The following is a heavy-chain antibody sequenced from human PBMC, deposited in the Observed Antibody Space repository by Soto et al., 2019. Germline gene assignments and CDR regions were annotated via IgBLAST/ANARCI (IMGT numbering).Heavy chain of an antibody. CDR1: GFTFSSYS. J-gene: IGHJ3*02. D-gene: IGHD1-1*01. Sequence: GSLRLSCAASGFTFSSYSMNWVRQAPGKGLEWVGRIKSKTDGGTTDYAAPVKGRFTISRDDSKNTLYLQMNSLKTEDTAVYYCTTTALSWNEAAFDIWGRGTMVTVSS. V-gene: IGHV3-15*07. CDR3: TTTALSWNEAAFDI. CDR2: IKSKTDGGTT.